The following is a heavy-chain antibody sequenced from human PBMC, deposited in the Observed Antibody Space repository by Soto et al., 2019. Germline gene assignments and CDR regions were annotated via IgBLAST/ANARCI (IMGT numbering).Heavy chain of an antibody. Sequence: SVKVSCKASGGTFSSYAISWVRQAPGQGLEWMGGIIPIFGTANYAQKFQGRVTITADESTSTAYMELSSLRSEDTAVYYCARDWYYYDSSGYYPHYYGMDVWGQGTTVTSP. CDR3: ARDWYYYDSSGYYPHYYGMDV. CDR1: GGTFSSYA. D-gene: IGHD3-22*01. CDR2: IIPIFGTA. J-gene: IGHJ6*02. V-gene: IGHV1-69*13.